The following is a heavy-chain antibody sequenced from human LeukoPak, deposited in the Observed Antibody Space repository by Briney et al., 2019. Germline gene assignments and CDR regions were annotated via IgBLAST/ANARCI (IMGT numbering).Heavy chain of an antibody. CDR1: GYTFTSYY. CDR2: INPSGDPT. Sequence: ASVKVSCKASGYTFTSYYMHWVRQAPGQGLEWVGIINPSGDPTTYAQKFQGRVTMTSDMSTSTVYMELSSLRSKDTAVYYCARSSGYYSSLFYMHVWGKGTTVTVSS. V-gene: IGHV1-46*01. CDR3: ARSSGYYSSLFYMHV. D-gene: IGHD3-22*01. J-gene: IGHJ6*03.